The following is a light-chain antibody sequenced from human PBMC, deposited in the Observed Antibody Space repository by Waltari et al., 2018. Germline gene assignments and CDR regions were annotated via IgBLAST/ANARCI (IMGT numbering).Light chain of an antibody. CDR3: CSYAGNYIWV. V-gene: IGLV2-23*02. CDR1: SSDIGSYVI. Sequence: QSALTQPASVSGSPGQSVTLSCPGASSDIGSYVIVSWYQQHPGNAPKLIICDVSKRPSGVSDRFSGSKSGDTASLTISGLQFEDEADYYCCSYAGNYIWVFGGGTRLTVL. J-gene: IGLJ3*02. CDR2: DVS.